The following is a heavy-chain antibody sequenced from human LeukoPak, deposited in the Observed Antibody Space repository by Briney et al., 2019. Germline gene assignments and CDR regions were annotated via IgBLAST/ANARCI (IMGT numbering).Heavy chain of an antibody. CDR1: GGSISSSSYY. CDR2: IYYSGST. J-gene: IGHJ2*01. V-gene: IGHV4-39*01. Sequence: SETLSLTCTVSGGSISSSSYYWGWIRQPPGKGREWIGSIYYSGSTYYNPSLKSRVTISVDTSKNQFSLKLSSVTAADTAVYYCASPGYSSSWYSWYFDLWGRGTLVTVSS. CDR3: ASPGYSSSWYSWYFDL. D-gene: IGHD6-13*01.